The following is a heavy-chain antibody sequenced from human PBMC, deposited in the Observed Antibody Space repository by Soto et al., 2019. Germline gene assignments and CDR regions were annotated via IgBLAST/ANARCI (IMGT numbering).Heavy chain of an antibody. CDR3: AKPPDYNWNDY. V-gene: IGHV3-23*01. CDR1: GFTFSSYA. CDR2: ISGSGGRT. J-gene: IGHJ4*02. D-gene: IGHD1-20*01. Sequence: GGSLRLSCAASGFTFSSYAMNWVRQAPGQGLEWVSGISGSGGRTYYADSVKGRFTISRDNSKDTLYLQMNNLRAEDTAVYYCAKPPDYNWNDYWGQGTLVTVSS.